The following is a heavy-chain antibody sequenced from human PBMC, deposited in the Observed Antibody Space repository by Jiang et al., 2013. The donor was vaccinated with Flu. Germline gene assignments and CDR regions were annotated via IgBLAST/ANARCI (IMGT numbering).Heavy chain of an antibody. CDR3: ARDLGVRGIMGYYHWYGMDV. Sequence: SGLVKPSQTLSLTCAVSGGSISSGDYSWSWIRQPPGKGLEWIGYTYQSGGTYYNPSLRSRVTISVDRSKNQFSLKLSSVTAADTAVYFRARDLGVRGIMGYYHWYGMDVWGQGTTVTVSS. V-gene: IGHV4-30-2*01. J-gene: IGHJ6*02. D-gene: IGHD3-10*01. CDR2: TYQSGGT. CDR1: GGSISSGDYS.